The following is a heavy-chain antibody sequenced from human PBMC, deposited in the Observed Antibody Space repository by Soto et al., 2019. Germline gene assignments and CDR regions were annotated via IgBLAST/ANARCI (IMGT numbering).Heavy chain of an antibody. Sequence: PGGALRLSCAASGLTFSRYAMTWVRQAPGKGLEWVSAMSGGGETTYYADSVKGRFTISRDNSRNTLYLQMNSLRAEDTAAYYCAKWHTYYYDSRGFSGFDCWGRGTLVTVYS. CDR1: GLTFSRYA. CDR2: MSGGGETT. CDR3: AKWHTYYYDSRGFSGFDC. D-gene: IGHD3-22*01. J-gene: IGHJ4*02. V-gene: IGHV3-23*01.